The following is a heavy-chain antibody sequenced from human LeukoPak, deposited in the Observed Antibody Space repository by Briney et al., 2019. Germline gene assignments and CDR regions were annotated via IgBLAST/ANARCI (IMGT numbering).Heavy chain of an antibody. CDR1: GGSISTSSHY. CDR2: VQYSGNT. V-gene: IGHV4-39*07. D-gene: IGHD3-10*01. CDR3: ARTIALRECCPPSFWFDP. Sequence: SETLSLTCTVSGGSISTSSHYWGWIRQPPGKGLEWIGSVQYSGNTYYNPSLKSRVTISADTSKNQFSLKLSSVTAADTAVYYCARTIALRECCPPSFWFDPWGQGTLVTVSS. J-gene: IGHJ5*02.